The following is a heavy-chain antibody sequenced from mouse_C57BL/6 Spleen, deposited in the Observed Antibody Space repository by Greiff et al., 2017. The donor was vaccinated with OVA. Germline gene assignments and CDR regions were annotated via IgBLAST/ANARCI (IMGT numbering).Heavy chain of an antibody. CDR3: ARQNYGSWYFDV. J-gene: IGHJ1*03. V-gene: IGHV5-15*01. Sequence: EVMLVESGGGLAQPGGSLKLSCAASGFTFSDYGMAWVRQAPRKGPEWVAFISNLAYSIYYADTVTGRFTISRENAKNTLYLEMSSLRSEDTAMYYCARQNYGSWYFDVWGTGTTVTVSS. D-gene: IGHD1-1*01. CDR1: GFTFSDYG. CDR2: ISNLAYSI.